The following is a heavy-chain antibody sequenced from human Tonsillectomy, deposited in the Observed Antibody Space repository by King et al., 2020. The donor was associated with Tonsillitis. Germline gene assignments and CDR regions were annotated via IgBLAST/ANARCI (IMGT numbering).Heavy chain of an antibody. CDR1: GGSFSGYY. V-gene: IGHV4-34*01. CDR2: INHSGST. CDR3: ARRGRFLEWLLPHDAFDI. J-gene: IGHJ3*02. Sequence: VQLQQWGAGLLKPSETLSLTCAVYGGSFSGYYWSWIRQPPGKGLEWIGEINHSGSTNYNPSLKSRVTISVDTSKNQFSLKLSSVTAADTAVYYCARRGRFLEWLLPHDAFDIWGQGTMVTVSS. D-gene: IGHD3-3*01.